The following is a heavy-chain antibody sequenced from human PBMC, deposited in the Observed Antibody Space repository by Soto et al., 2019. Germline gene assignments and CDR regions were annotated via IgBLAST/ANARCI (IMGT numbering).Heavy chain of an antibody. D-gene: IGHD3-10*01. J-gene: IGHJ6*02. Sequence: SVKVSCKASGGTFSSYAISWVRQAPGQGLEWMGGIIPIFGTANYAQKFQGRVTITADESTSTAYMELSSLRSEDTAVYYCARDPALGFGELPSYYGMDVWGQGTTVTV. CDR3: ARDPALGFGELPSYYGMDV. CDR2: IIPIFGTA. CDR1: GGTFSSYA. V-gene: IGHV1-69*13.